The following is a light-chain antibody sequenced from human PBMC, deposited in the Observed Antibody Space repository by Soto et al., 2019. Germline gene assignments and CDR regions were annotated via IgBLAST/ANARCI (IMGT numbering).Light chain of an antibody. V-gene: IGKV3-20*01. CDR3: QQYGSSPPFP. CDR2: GAS. Sequence: EIVLTQSPGILSLSPGERATLSCRASQSVSSSYLAWYQQKPGQAPRLLIYGASSRATGIPDRFSGSGSGTDFTLTISRLEPEDFAVYYCQQYGSSPPFPFGQGTRLEIK. CDR1: QSVSSSY. J-gene: IGKJ5*01.